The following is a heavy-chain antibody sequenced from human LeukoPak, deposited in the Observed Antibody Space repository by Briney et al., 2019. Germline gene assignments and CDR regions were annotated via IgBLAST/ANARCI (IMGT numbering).Heavy chain of an antibody. CDR1: EFTFSSYS. V-gene: IGHV3-48*04. J-gene: IGHJ4*02. CDR2: ISSSSSTI. CDR3: ARATDSSGY. D-gene: IGHD3-22*01. Sequence: PGGSLRLSCEASEFTFSSYSMNWVRQAPGKGLEWVSYISSSSSTIYYAESVKGRFTISRDNAKNSLYLQMNSLRAEDTAVYYCARATDSSGYWGQGTLVTVSS.